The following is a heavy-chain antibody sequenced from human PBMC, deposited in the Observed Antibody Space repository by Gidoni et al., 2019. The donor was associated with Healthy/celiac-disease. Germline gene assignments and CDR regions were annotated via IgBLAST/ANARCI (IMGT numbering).Heavy chain of an antibody. D-gene: IGHD5-18*01. CDR1: GGSFSGYY. V-gene: IGHV4-34*01. Sequence: QVQLQQWGAGLLKPSETLSLTCAVYGGSFSGYYWSWIRQPPGKGLEWIGEINHSGSTNYNPSLKSRVTISVDTSKNQFSLKLSSVTAADTAVYYCARVWGGYSYGYPRDYWGQGTLVTVSS. J-gene: IGHJ4*02. CDR2: INHSGST. CDR3: ARVWGGYSYGYPRDY.